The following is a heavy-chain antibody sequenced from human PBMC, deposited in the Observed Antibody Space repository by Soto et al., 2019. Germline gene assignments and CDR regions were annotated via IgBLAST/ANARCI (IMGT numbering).Heavy chain of an antibody. CDR3: ARVVRGVVNWVHR. D-gene: IGHD3-10*01. CDR2: IATYNSNR. V-gene: IGHV1-18*01. J-gene: IGHJ5*02. CDR1: GDTFTNFG. Sequence: QVHLVQSGPEVKKPGASITVSCKTSGDTFTNFGLSWVRQAPGQGLEWMGWIATYNSNRNYAQKFQGRLTLTTDTSTSTAYMKLKSLGYDDTAVYYCARVVRGVVNWVHRWGQGTLVTVSS.